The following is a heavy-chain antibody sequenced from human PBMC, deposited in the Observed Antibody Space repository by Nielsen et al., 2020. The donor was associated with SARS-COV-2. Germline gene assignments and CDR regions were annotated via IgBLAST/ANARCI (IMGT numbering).Heavy chain of an antibody. V-gene: IGHV7-4-1*02. J-gene: IGHJ4*02. Sequence: ASVKVSCKASGYTFTSYAMNWVRQAPGQGLEWMGWINTNTGNPTYAQGFTGRFVFSLDTSVSTAYLQISSLKAEDTAVYYCARRVLRYFDWSGSDIDYWGQGTLVTVSS. CDR3: ARRVLRYFDWSGSDIDY. D-gene: IGHD3-9*01. CDR1: GYTFTSYA. CDR2: INTNTGNP.